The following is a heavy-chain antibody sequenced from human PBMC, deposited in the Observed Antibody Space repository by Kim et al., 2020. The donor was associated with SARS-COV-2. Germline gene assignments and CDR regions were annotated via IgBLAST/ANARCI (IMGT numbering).Heavy chain of an antibody. CDR1: GGSISSSSYY. J-gene: IGHJ6*02. D-gene: IGHD2-2*01. V-gene: IGHV4-39*01. Sequence: SETLSLTCTVSGGSISSSSYYWGWIRQPPGKGLEWIGSIYYSGSTYYNPSLKSRVTISVDTSKNQFSLKLSSVTAADTAVYYCARHGPWSEPPLVVPAASKKMGYYYYGMDVWGQGTTVTVSS. CDR2: IYYSGST. CDR3: ARHGPWSEPPLVVPAASKKMGYYYYGMDV.